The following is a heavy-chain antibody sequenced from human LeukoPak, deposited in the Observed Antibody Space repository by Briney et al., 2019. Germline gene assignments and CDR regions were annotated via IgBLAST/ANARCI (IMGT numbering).Heavy chain of an antibody. CDR1: GGSISSSNW. V-gene: IGHV4-4*02. D-gene: IGHD1-26*01. CDR2: IYHSGST. J-gene: IGHJ6*03. CDR3: ARERGSYHPPGLYYYYYYMDV. Sequence: ASGTLSLTCAVSGGSISSSNWWSWVRPPPGKGLEWIGEIYHSGSTNYNPSLKSRVTISVDKSKNQFSLKLSSVTAADTAVYYCARERGSYHPPGLYYYYYYMDVWGKGTTVTVSS.